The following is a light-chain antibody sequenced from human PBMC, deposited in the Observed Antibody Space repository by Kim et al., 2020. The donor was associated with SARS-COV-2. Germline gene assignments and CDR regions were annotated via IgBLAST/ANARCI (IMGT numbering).Light chain of an antibody. CDR1: SSNIGSNY. CDR2: RNN. J-gene: IGLJ3*02. V-gene: IGLV1-47*01. CDR3: SAWDESLSGWV. Sequence: GQRVTISCSGSSSNIGSNYVYWYQQLPGTAPKLLIYRNNQRPSGVPDRFSGSKSDTSASLAISGLRSEDEADYYCSAWDESLSGWVFGGGTQLTVL.